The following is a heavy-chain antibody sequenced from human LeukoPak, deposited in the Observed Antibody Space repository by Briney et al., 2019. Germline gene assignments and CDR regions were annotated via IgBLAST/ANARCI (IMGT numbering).Heavy chain of an antibody. J-gene: IGHJ4*02. V-gene: IGHV1-2*02. CDR2: INPNSGDT. CDR1: GYTFTGYY. CDR3: ARRENDY. Sequence: ASVKVSCKASGYTFTGYYIHWVRQAPGQGLGWMGWINPNSGDTNYAPKFQGRVTMTRDTSISTAYMELSRLRSDDTAVYYCARRENDYWGQGTLVTVSS.